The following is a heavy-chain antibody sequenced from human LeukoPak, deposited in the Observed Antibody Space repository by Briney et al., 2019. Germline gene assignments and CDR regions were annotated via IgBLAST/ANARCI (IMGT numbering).Heavy chain of an antibody. CDR1: GYTFTGYY. Sequence: GASVKVSCKASGYTFTGYYMHWVRQAPGQGLEWMGWINPNSGGTNYAQKFQGRVTMTRDTSISTAYMELSRLRSDDTAVYYCARDVEWFGELAFDIWGQGTMVTVSS. D-gene: IGHD3-10*01. CDR3: ARDVEWFGELAFDI. J-gene: IGHJ3*02. V-gene: IGHV1-2*02. CDR2: INPNSGGT.